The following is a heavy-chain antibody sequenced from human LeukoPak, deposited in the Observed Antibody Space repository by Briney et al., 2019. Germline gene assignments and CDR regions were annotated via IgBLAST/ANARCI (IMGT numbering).Heavy chain of an antibody. CDR2: INPNSGGT. J-gene: IGHJ4*02. CDR3: ARVPVGRVEVPAAMLDY. CDR1: GYTFTGYY. D-gene: IGHD2-2*01. Sequence: GASVKVSCKASGYTFTGYYMHWVRQAPGQGLEGMGWINPNSGGTNYAQKFPGRVTMTRDTSSSTAYMELSRLRSDDTAVYYCARVPVGRVEVPAAMLDYWGQGTLVTVSS. V-gene: IGHV1-2*02.